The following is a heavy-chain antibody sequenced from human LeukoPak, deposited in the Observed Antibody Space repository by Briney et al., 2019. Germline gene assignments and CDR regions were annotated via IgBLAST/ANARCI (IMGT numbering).Heavy chain of an antibody. CDR3: ARDRGYTQDY. D-gene: IGHD5-12*01. Sequence: PGGSLRLSCAASGFTFSTYWTHWVRQAPGKGLVWVSHIRTDGSTTTYADSVKGRFTISRDNAKNTLYLQMNSLRAEDTAVYYCARDRGYTQDYWGQGTLVTVSS. J-gene: IGHJ4*02. CDR2: IRTDGSTT. V-gene: IGHV3-74*01. CDR1: GFTFSTYW.